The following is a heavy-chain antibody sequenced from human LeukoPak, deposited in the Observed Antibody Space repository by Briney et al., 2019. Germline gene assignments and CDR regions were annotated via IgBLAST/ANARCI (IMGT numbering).Heavy chain of an antibody. V-gene: IGHV4-59*08. J-gene: IGHJ6*03. Sequence: SETLSLTCTVSGGSISGYYWSWIRQPPGKGLEWIGYMYYSGSSKYNPSLKSRVTISVDTSKNQLSLKLSSVTAADTAVYYCARQDYYYYMDVWGKGTTVTVSS. CDR3: ARQDYYYYMDV. CDR1: GGSISGYY. CDR2: MYYSGSS.